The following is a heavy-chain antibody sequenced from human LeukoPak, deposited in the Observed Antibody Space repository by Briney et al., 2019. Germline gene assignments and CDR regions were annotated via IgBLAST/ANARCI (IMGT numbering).Heavy chain of an antibody. J-gene: IGHJ4*02. Sequence: ASVKVSCEVSGYTLTELSMHWVRQAPGKGLEWMGGFDPEDGETIYAQKFQGRVTMTEDTSTDTAYMELSSLRSEDTAVYYCATDLMIVATTPNQYFDYWGQGTLVTVSS. D-gene: IGHD5-12*01. CDR1: GYTLTELS. CDR3: ATDLMIVATTPNQYFDY. V-gene: IGHV1-24*01. CDR2: FDPEDGET.